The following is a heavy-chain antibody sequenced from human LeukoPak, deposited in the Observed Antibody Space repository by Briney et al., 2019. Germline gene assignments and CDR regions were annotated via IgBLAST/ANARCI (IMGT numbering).Heavy chain of an antibody. Sequence: GESLKISCKGSGYSFTSYWIGWVRQMPGKGLEWMGIIYPGGSDTRYSPSFQGQVTISADKSISTAYLQWSSLKASDTAMYYCARQELLWFGGLNWFDPWGQGTLVTVSS. J-gene: IGHJ5*02. CDR1: GYSFTSYW. D-gene: IGHD3-10*01. V-gene: IGHV5-51*01. CDR2: IYPGGSDT. CDR3: ARQELLWFGGLNWFDP.